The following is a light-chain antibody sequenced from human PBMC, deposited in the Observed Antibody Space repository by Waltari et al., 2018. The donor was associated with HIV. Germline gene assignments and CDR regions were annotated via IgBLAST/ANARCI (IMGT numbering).Light chain of an antibody. CDR3: QQSYRTPPMT. V-gene: IGKV1-39*01. CDR1: QNINSL. CDR2: GAS. Sequence: DIQMTQSPSSLSASVGDRVTITCRASQNINSLLNWYQQRPGKAPKLLIYGASNLQSGVPSRFSGSGSGTDFTLTISSLHPEDFATYYCQQSYRTPPMTFGQGTRVEI. J-gene: IGKJ1*01.